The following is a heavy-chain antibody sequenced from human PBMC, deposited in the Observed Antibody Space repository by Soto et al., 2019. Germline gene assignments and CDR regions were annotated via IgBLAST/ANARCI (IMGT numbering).Heavy chain of an antibody. V-gene: IGHV3-30-3*01. J-gene: IGHJ6*02. CDR1: GFTFSSYA. Sequence: PGGSLRLSCAASGFTFSSYAMHWVRQAPGKGLEWVAVISYDGGNKYYADSVKGRFTISRDNSKNTLYLQMNSLRAEDTAVYYCASDTAMVYYYYGMDVWGQGTTVTVSS. CDR2: ISYDGGNK. CDR3: ASDTAMVYYYYGMDV. D-gene: IGHD5-18*01.